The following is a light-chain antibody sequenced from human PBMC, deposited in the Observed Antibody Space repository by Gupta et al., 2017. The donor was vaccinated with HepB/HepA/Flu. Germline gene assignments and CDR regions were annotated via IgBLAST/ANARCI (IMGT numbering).Light chain of an antibody. CDR3: RHKNNWARA. J-gene: IGKJ1*01. CDR1: QSVSSN. Sequence: EIVMTHAPPNVSVSPGEIAALSCSASQSVSSNLDWYQQKPGQTPRLLIYGASTRANGIPARFSGSGSARAFTLAIISLLSQDFAVYYCRHKNNWARAFGQGTKVEIK. V-gene: IGKV3-15*01. CDR2: GAS.